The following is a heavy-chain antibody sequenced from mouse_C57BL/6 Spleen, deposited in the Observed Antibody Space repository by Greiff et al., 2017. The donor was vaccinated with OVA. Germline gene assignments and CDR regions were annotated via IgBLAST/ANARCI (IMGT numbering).Heavy chain of an antibody. CDR1: GYAFSSSW. D-gene: IGHD2-5*01. Sequence: VQLQQSGPELVKPGASVKISCKASGYAFSSSWMNWVKQRPGQGLEWIGRIYPGDGDTNYNGKFKGKATLTADKSSSTAFMQHISLTSEDSAVYFCARDSNWYVDVWGTGTTVTVSS. J-gene: IGHJ1*03. CDR3: ARDSNWYVDV. V-gene: IGHV1-82*01. CDR2: IYPGDGDT.